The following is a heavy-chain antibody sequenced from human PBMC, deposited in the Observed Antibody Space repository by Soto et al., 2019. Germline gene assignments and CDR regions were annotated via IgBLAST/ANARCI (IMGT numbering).Heavy chain of an antibody. CDR2: IIPFSGTA. D-gene: IGHD3-22*01. J-gene: IGHJ5*02. Sequence: ASVKVSCKASEDTLSSYAISWVRQAPGQGLEWMGGIIPFSGTANYARKFQGRVTITADKSTSTAYMELSSLRSEDTAVYYCVREGYYDSSGYYPGWFDPWGQGTLVTVSS. CDR3: VREGYYDSSGYYPGWFDP. V-gene: IGHV1-69*06. CDR1: EDTLSSYA.